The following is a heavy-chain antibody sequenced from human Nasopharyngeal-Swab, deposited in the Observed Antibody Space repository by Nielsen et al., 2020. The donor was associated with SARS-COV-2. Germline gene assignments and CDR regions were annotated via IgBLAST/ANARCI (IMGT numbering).Heavy chain of an antibody. Sequence: LERRTLARTRTCTFSGFPLSASGMCVTWIRQTPGKALEWLALINWDDHKYYSTSLRTRLNISKDTSKNQVVLTMTNMDPVDTGTYYCARMYSTGYYYYGMDVWGQGTTVTVSS. CDR2: INWDDHK. CDR1: GFPLSASGMC. J-gene: IGHJ6*02. V-gene: IGHV2-70*01. D-gene: IGHD3-10*01. CDR3: ARMYSTGYYYYGMDV.